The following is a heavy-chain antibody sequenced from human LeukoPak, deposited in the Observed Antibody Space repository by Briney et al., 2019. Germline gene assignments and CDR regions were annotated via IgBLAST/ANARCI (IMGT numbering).Heavy chain of an antibody. Sequence: SETLSLTCTVSGGSISSYYWSWIRQPPGKGLEWIGYIYYSGSTNYNPSLKSRVTISVDTSKNQFSLKLSSVTAADTAVYYCAAYSGSLGPFFDYWGQGTLVTVSS. V-gene: IGHV4-59*08. CDR2: IYYSGST. D-gene: IGHD6-13*01. CDR3: AAYSGSLGPFFDY. CDR1: GGSISSYY. J-gene: IGHJ4*02.